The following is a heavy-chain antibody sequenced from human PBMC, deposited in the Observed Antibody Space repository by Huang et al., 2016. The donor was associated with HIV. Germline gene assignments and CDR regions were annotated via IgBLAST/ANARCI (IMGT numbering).Heavy chain of an antibody. Sequence: GSLRLSCVASGFTFSSSSMNWVRQAPGKGLEWISYISGSSDLIYYTDSVKGRFTVSRDNAKDSVYLVMNRLRADDTAVYYCTRDIGYSSGWYTYYYMDVWGEGTTVTVSS. CDR2: ISGSSDLI. D-gene: IGHD6-13*01. CDR1: GFTFSSSS. V-gene: IGHV3-48*01. J-gene: IGHJ6*03. CDR3: TRDIGYSSGWYTYYYMDV.